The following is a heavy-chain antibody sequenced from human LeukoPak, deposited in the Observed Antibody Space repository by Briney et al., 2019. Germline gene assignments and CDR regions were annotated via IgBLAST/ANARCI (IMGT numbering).Heavy chain of an antibody. Sequence: PSETLSLTCTVSGGSISSYYWSWIRQPPGKGLEWIGYIYYSGSTNYNPSLKSRVTISVDTSKNQFSLKLSSVTAADTAVYYCARHGSGWYLGGGYFDYWGQGTLVTVSS. V-gene: IGHV4-59*08. CDR2: IYYSGST. CDR1: GGSISSYY. CDR3: ARHGSGWYLGGGYFDY. J-gene: IGHJ4*02. D-gene: IGHD6-19*01.